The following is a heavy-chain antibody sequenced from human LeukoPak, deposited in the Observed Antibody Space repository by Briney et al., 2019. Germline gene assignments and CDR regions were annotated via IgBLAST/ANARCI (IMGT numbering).Heavy chain of an antibody. CDR3: ARLGGSYLRGAFDI. J-gene: IGHJ3*02. CDR1: GYTFTSYD. Sequence: GASVKVSCKASGYTFTSYDINWVRQAPGQGLEWMGWMNPNSGNTGYAQKFQGRVTITRNTSISTTYMELSSLRSEDTAVYYCARLGGSYLRGAFDIWGQGTMVTVSS. V-gene: IGHV1-8*03. CDR2: MNPNSGNT. D-gene: IGHD1-26*01.